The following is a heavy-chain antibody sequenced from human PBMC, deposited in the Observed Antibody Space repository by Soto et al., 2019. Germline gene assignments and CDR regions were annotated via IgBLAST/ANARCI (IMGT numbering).Heavy chain of an antibody. V-gene: IGHV3-30-3*01. D-gene: IGHD2-2*01. CDR1: GFIFSNSA. J-gene: IGHJ6*02. Sequence: QVQLVESGGGVVQPGRSLRLSCVASGFIFSNSALHWVRQAPGKGLEWVAFLSYDGINKYYADSVKGRFTISRDNSKNTLYLQMGRLRAEDTAEYYCARGYCSSTSCFYGMDVWGQGTTFTVSS. CDR2: LSYDGINK. CDR3: ARGYCSSTSCFYGMDV.